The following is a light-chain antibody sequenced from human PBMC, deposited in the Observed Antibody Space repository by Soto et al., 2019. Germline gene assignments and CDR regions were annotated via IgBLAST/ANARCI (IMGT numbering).Light chain of an antibody. Sequence: DTQITQSPSSLSASVGDRVTITCRASETTANYLNWYQHKPGKAPKLLIHSASSLQSGVPSRFSGRGSGTDFTLTINSLQPEDFATYSCQQTYISPPTFGGGTKVDIK. CDR1: ETTANY. V-gene: IGKV1-39*01. CDR3: QQTYISPPT. CDR2: SAS. J-gene: IGKJ4*01.